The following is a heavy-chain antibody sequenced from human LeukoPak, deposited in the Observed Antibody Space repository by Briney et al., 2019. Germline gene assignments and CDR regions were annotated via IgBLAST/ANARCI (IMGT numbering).Heavy chain of an antibody. V-gene: IGHV3-21*06. Sequence: PGGSLRLSRLASGFSFNSYTMNWVREAPGKGLEWVSTISPGVSGYTWYAESVKGRFTISRDNPENSLYLQMDSLRADDTAVYYCVRDVSRRIGMDVWGQGTTVTVSS. CDR3: VRDVSRRIGMDV. CDR2: ISPGVSGYT. D-gene: IGHD2/OR15-2a*01. J-gene: IGHJ6*02. CDR1: GFSFNSYT.